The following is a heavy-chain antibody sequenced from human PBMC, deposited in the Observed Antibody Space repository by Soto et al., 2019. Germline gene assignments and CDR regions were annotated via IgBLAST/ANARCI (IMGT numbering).Heavy chain of an antibody. V-gene: IGHV1-69*08. J-gene: IGHJ4*02. CDR2: ILPILNLA. D-gene: IGHD4-17*01. Sequence: QVQLEQSGAEVKKPGSSVNVSCKTSGGTFHSHTITWVRQAPGQGLEWMGRILPILNLATYAQKFQGRLTITTDTSTTTVYMLLSSLTTKNAAVYYCATDYGDYDAGKEIYYWGQGSLVTVSS. CDR1: GGTFHSHT. CDR3: ATDYGDYDAGKEIYY.